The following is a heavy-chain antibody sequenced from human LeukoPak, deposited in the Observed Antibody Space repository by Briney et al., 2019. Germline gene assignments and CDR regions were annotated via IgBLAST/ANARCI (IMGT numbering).Heavy chain of an antibody. CDR2: ISSSSSYI. CDR3: ARDGGYGGNCDS. Sequence: GGSLRLSCAASGFTFSSYSMNWVRQAPGKGLEWVSSISSSSSYIYYADSVKGRFTISRDNAKNSLYLQMNSLRAEDTAVYYCARDGGYGGNCDSWGQGTLVTVSS. V-gene: IGHV3-21*01. J-gene: IGHJ5*02. D-gene: IGHD4-23*01. CDR1: GFTFSSYS.